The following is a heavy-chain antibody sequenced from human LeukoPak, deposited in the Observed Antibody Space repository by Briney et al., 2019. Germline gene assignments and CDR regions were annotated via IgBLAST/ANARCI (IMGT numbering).Heavy chain of an antibody. D-gene: IGHD6-25*01. Sequence: GGSLRLSCAASGFTFSYYGTHWVRQAPGRGLEWVAVISYDGSNKYYADSVKDRFTISRDNSKNTLYLQMNSLRAEDTAVYYCAKELSGWYFDYWGQGTLVTVSS. J-gene: IGHJ4*02. CDR3: AKELSGWYFDY. CDR1: GFTFSYYG. CDR2: ISYDGSNK. V-gene: IGHV3-30*18.